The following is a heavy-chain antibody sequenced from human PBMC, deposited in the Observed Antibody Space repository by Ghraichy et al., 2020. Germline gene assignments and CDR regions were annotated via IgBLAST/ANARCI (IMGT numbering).Heavy chain of an antibody. CDR2: IFYSGRT. D-gene: IGHD3-9*01. CDR1: DGSISGGTSY. J-gene: IGHJ4*02. V-gene: IGHV4-31*02. Sequence: SQTLSLTCTVSDGSISGGTSYWSWIRQHPGTGLEWIGYIFYSGRTYYAPSLKSRASISLDTSKNQFSLKLTSVTSADTAVYYCARALADLSTGHLYFDYWGQGALVTVSS. CDR3: ARALADLSTGHLYFDY.